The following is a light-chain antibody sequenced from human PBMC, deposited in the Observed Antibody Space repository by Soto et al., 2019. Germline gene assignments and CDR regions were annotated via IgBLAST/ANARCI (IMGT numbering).Light chain of an antibody. CDR1: QNAITN. Sequence: EVVMTQSPATLSLSPGERATLSCSGSQNAITNLAWYDVKPGQARGLLIYGASVRATRTPARLSGGGSGTEFTLNISSLPSEDFAVSYCQQYSSWPPRTFGQGTKVDIK. J-gene: IGKJ1*01. CDR2: GAS. CDR3: QQYSSWPPRT. V-gene: IGKV3-15*01.